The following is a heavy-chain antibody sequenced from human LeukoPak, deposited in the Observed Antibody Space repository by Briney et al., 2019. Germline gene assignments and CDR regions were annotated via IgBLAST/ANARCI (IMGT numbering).Heavy chain of an antibody. Sequence: SETLSLTCTVSGGSISSSSYYWGWIRQPPGKGLEWIGSIYYSGSTYYNPSLKSRVTISVDSSKNQFSLKLSSVTAADTAVYYCARDYGVKFDYWGQGTLVTVSS. CDR3: ARDYGVKFDY. J-gene: IGHJ4*02. CDR2: IYYSGST. CDR1: GGSISSSSYY. V-gene: IGHV4-39*01. D-gene: IGHD4-17*01.